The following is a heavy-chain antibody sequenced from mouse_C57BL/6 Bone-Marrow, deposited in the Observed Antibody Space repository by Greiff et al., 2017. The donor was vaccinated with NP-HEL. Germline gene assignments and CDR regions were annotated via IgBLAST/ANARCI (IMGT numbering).Heavy chain of an antibody. CDR2: IDPSDSYT. Sequence: QVQLQQPGAELVRPGTSVKLSCKASGYTFTSYWMHWVKQRPGQGLEWIGVIDPSDSYTNYNQKFKGKATLTVDTSSSPAYMQLSSLTSEDSAVYYCARGYFDVWGTGTTVTVSS. CDR3: ARGYFDV. J-gene: IGHJ1*03. V-gene: IGHV1-59*01. CDR1: GYTFTSYW.